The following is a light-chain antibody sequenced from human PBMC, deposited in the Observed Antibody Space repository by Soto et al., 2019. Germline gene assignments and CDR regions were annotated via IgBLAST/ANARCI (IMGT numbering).Light chain of an antibody. CDR3: CSYTANNTYV. CDR2: AGT. CDR1: SSDVGTFNP. V-gene: IGLV2-23*01. Sequence: QSALTQPASVSGSPGQSITISYTGTSSDVGTFNPVSWYQQRPGKAPKLIIYAGTKRPSGMSDRFSGSQPGNTASLTIFRLQADDEADYYCCSYTANNTYVFGTGTKLTVL. J-gene: IGLJ1*01.